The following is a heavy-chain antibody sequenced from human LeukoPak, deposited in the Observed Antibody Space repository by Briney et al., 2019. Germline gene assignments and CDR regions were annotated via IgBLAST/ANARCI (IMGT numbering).Heavy chain of an antibody. D-gene: IGHD3-16*01. CDR3: ARELGGRCAFDI. CDR1: GFTFSHYY. Sequence: GGSLRLSCAASGFTFSHYYMNWIRQAAGKGLEWVSFISSSSSYRNYADSVKGRFTVSRDNAENSLYLQMNSLRAEDTAVYYCARELGGRCAFDIWGQGTMVTVSS. CDR2: ISSSSSYR. J-gene: IGHJ3*02. V-gene: IGHV3-11*05.